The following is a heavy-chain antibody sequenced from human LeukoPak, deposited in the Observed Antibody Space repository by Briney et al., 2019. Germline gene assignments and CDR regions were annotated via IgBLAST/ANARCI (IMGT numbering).Heavy chain of an antibody. Sequence: GGSLRLSCVASGFTFSSYWMTWVRQAPGKGLEWVANIKTDGSQIYYVDSVKGRFTISRDNAKNSLYLQMNSLRAEDTAVYYCAKDSAKKYDDYWGQGTLVTVSS. CDR3: AKDSAKKYDDY. D-gene: IGHD2/OR15-2a*01. CDR1: GFTFSSYW. J-gene: IGHJ4*02. V-gene: IGHV3-7*03. CDR2: IKTDGSQI.